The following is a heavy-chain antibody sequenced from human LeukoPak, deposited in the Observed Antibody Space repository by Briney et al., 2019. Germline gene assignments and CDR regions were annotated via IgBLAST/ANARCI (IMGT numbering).Heavy chain of an antibody. V-gene: IGHV3-21*01. CDR3: ARDQNSGSYSGFDY. CDR1: GFTLSSYS. Sequence: PGGSLRLSCAASGFTLSSYSMNWVRQAPGKGLEWVSSISSSSSYIYYADSVKGRFTISRDNAKNSLYLQMNSLRAEDTAVYYCARDQNSGSYSGFDYWGQGTLVTVSS. J-gene: IGHJ4*02. CDR2: ISSSSSYI. D-gene: IGHD1-26*01.